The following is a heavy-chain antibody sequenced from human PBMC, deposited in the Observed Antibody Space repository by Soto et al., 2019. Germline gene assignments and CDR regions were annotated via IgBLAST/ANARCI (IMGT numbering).Heavy chain of an antibody. CDR3: PRGGVATRPFDS. J-gene: IGHJ4*02. Sequence: KNSWRAAGGSSAGYGSGWVRQMHGQGLEWMGIIFPDDSDTRYSPSFQGQVTISADKSISTAYVQWSSLKASDTAMYYCPRGGVATRPFDSCGPGSLAPV. D-gene: IGHD3-10*01. CDR2: IFPDDSDT. CDR1: GGSSAGYG. V-gene: IGHV5-51*01.